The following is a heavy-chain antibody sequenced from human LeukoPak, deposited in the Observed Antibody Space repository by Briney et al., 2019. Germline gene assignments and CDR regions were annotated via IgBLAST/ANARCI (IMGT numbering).Heavy chain of an antibody. Sequence: SETLSLTCAVYGGSFSGYYWSWIRQPPGKGLEWIGEINHSGSTNYNPSLKSRVTISVDTSKNQFSLKLSSVTAADTAVYYCARGYCTNGVCYADYWGQGTLVTVSS. D-gene: IGHD2-8*01. CDR2: INHSGST. CDR3: ARGYCTNGVCYADY. J-gene: IGHJ4*02. CDR1: GGSFSGYY. V-gene: IGHV4-34*01.